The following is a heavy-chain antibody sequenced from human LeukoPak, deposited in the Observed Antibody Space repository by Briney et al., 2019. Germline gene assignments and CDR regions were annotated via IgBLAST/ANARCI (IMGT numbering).Heavy chain of an antibody. V-gene: IGHV4-39*07. CDR3: VRHLSGDRFGFDS. CDR1: GGSISSSSYY. CDR2: IYYSGST. J-gene: IGHJ4*02. D-gene: IGHD5-18*01. Sequence: SETLSLTCTVSGGSISSSSYYWGWIRQPPGKGLEWIGSIYYSGSTYYNPSVKSRVTISIDRSKNQCSLGLSSVTAADTAVYYCVRHLSGDRFGFDSWGQGTLVAVSS.